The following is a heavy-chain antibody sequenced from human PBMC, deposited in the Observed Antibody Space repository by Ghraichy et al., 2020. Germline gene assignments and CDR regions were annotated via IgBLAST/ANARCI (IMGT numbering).Heavy chain of an antibody. CDR1: GGSISSYY. Sequence: GSLRLSCTVSGGSISSYYWSWIRQPPGKGLEWIGYIYYSGSTNYNPSLKSRVTISVDTSKNQFSLKLSSVTAADTAVYYCAGYGDYVRGFDYWGQGTLVTVSS. D-gene: IGHD4-17*01. CDR2: IYYSGST. J-gene: IGHJ4*02. CDR3: AGYGDYVRGFDY. V-gene: IGHV4-59*01.